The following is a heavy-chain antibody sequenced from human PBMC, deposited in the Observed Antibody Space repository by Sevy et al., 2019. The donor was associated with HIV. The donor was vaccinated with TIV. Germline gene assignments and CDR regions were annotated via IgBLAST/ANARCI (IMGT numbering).Heavy chain of an antibody. D-gene: IGHD5-18*01. J-gene: IGHJ4*02. V-gene: IGHV3-23*01. CDR3: AKMGDTAMDTLYYFDY. Sequence: GGSLRLSCAASGFTFSSYAMSWVRQAPGQGLEWISAISGSGGSTYYADSVKGRFTISRDNAKNTLYLQMNSLRAEDTAVYHCAKMGDTAMDTLYYFDYWGQGTLVTVSS. CDR1: GFTFSSYA. CDR2: ISGSGGST.